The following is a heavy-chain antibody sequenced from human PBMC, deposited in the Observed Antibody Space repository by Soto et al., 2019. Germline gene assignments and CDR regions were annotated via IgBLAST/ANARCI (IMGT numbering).Heavy chain of an antibody. CDR3: ARVDSSGYYFPFHY. J-gene: IGHJ4*02. CDR1: GVTFSNYA. CDR2: IIPMFGTA. Sequence: QVQLVQSGAEVKKPGSSVKVSCKASGVTFSNYAISWVRQAPGQGLGWLGGIIPMFGTATYAQKFQGRVTITADESTSTDYMELSSLRSGDTAVYYCARVDSSGYYFPFHYRGQGTLVTV. D-gene: IGHD3-22*01. V-gene: IGHV1-69*01.